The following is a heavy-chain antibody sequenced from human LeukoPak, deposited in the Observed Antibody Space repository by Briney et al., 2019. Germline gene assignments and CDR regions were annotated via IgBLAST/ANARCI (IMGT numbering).Heavy chain of an antibody. D-gene: IGHD3-10*01. J-gene: IGHJ4*02. V-gene: IGHV3-66*01. Sequence: GGSLRLSCVASGFNVSSTYMNWVRQAPGKGLEWVSLINSGGTTYYPDSVKGRFTIARDNSKNTLFLQMNSLRAEDSGVYYCARDRRGELFYPYYFDYWGQGNLVTVSS. CDR1: GFNVSSTY. CDR2: INSGGTT. CDR3: ARDRRGELFYPYYFDY.